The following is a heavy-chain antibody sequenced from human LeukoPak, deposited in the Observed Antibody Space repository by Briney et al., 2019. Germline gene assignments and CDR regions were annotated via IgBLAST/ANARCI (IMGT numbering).Heavy chain of an antibody. D-gene: IGHD3-9*01. V-gene: IGHV3-66*01. Sequence: GGSLRLSCAAPGLTVSSNYIKWVRQAPGRGLECVSVVFRGGATHYADSVTGRFTVSRDTSKNTVYLQMTGLGADDTAVYYCARFDPFGGTWFEDWGQGTLVTVSS. CDR2: VFRGGAT. J-gene: IGHJ5*02. CDR1: GLTVSSNY. CDR3: ARFDPFGGTWFED.